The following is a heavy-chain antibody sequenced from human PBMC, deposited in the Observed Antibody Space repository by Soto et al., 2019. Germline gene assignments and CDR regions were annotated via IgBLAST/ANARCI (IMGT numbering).Heavy chain of an antibody. J-gene: IGHJ5*02. CDR3: ARDPGIAAAGYNWFDP. D-gene: IGHD6-13*01. Sequence: SETLSLTCAVSGGSISSSNWWSWVRQPPGKGLEWIGEIYHSGSTNYNPSLKSRVTISVDKSKNQFSLKLSSVTAADTAVYYCARDPGIAAAGYNWFDPWGQGTLVTVSS. CDR2: IYHSGST. V-gene: IGHV4-4*02. CDR1: GGSISSSNW.